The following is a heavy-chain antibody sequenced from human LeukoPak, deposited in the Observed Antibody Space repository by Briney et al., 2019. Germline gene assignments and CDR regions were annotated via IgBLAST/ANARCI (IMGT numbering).Heavy chain of an antibody. CDR3: ARDLGFSENCYYAMDV. Sequence: PGGSLRLSCAASGFTFSSYAIHWVRQAPGKGLEYVSGISYNGGSTYYANSVKGRFTISRDNSKSTLYLQMGSLRAEDMAVYYCARDLGFSENCYYAMDVWGQGTTVTVSS. CDR2: ISYNGGST. J-gene: IGHJ6*02. V-gene: IGHV3-64*01. CDR1: GFTFSSYA. D-gene: IGHD1-26*01.